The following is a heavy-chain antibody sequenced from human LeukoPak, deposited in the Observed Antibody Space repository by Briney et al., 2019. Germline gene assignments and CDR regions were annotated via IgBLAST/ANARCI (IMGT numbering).Heavy chain of an antibody. Sequence: ASVKVSCKASGYTFTSYYMHWVRQAPGQGREWMGIINPSGGSTSYAQKFQGGVTMTRDMSTSTVYMELSSLRSEDTAVYYCARGIAAAGRRGEVGDYWGQGTLVTVSS. CDR3: ARGIAAAGRRGEVGDY. CDR1: GYTFTSYY. J-gene: IGHJ4*02. D-gene: IGHD6-13*01. CDR2: INPSGGST. V-gene: IGHV1-46*01.